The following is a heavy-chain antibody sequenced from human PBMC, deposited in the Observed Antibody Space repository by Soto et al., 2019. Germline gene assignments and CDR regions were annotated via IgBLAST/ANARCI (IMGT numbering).Heavy chain of an antibody. CDR1: GGSISSGGYS. Sequence: TLSLTCAVSGGSISSGGYSWSWIRQPPGKGLEWIGYIYHSGSTYYNPSLKSRVTISVDTSKNQFSLKLSSVTAADTAVYYCARARDTDEVDPRGQGTLVTVSS. V-gene: IGHV4-30-2*01. J-gene: IGHJ5*02. CDR3: ARARDTDEVDP. D-gene: IGHD5-18*01. CDR2: IYHSGST.